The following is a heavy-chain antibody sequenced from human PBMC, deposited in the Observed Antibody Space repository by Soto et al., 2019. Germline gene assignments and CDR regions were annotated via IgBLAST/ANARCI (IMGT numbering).Heavy chain of an antibody. J-gene: IGHJ6*03. CDR3: ARGRITMVRGVNYYHMDV. CDR2: INPNSGGT. D-gene: IGHD3-10*01. CDR1: GYTFTGYY. Sequence: GASVKVSCKASGYTFTGYYMHWVRQAPGQGLEWMGWINPNSGGTNYAQKFQGWVTMTRDTSISTAYMELSRLRSDDTAVYYCARGRITMVRGVNYYHMDVWGKGTTVTVPS. V-gene: IGHV1-2*04.